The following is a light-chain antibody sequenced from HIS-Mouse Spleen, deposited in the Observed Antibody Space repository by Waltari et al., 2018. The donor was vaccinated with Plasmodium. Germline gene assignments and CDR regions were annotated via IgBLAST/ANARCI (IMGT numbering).Light chain of an antibody. J-gene: IGLJ2*01. CDR2: DVS. CDR1: SSAVGGYNY. CDR3: CSYAGSYTLV. Sequence: QSALTQPRSVSGSPGQSVTISCTGTSSAVGGYNYVSWYQQHPGKAPKLMIYDVSNRASGVPYLFSGSKSGHTASLTISGLQAEDEADYYCCSYAGSYTLVFGGGTKLTVL. V-gene: IGLV2-11*01.